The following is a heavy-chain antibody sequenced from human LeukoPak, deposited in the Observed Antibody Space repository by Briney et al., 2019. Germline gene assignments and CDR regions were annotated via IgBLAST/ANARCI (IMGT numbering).Heavy chain of an antibody. Sequence: ASVKVSCKASGYTFTSYGISWVRQAPGQGLEWRGWISGYNGNTNYAQKLQGRVTMTTDTSTSTAYMDPRSLRSDDTAVYYCARGGHYRLHYYESSGDYWGQGTLVTVSS. D-gene: IGHD3-22*01. CDR1: GYTFTSYG. CDR2: ISGYNGNT. CDR3: ARGGHYRLHYYESSGDY. V-gene: IGHV1-18*01. J-gene: IGHJ4*02.